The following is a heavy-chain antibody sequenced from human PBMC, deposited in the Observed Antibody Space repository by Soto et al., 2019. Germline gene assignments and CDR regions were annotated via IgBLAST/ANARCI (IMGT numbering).Heavy chain of an antibody. D-gene: IGHD6-6*01. CDR1: GFTFSSYS. CDR3: ARDVYSSSRYFDY. J-gene: IGHJ4*02. V-gene: IGHV3-21*01. Sequence: EVQLVESGGGLVKPGGSLRLSCAASGFTFSSYSMNWVRQAPGKGLEWVSSISSSSSYIYYADSVKGRFTISRDNAKNSLYLQMNSLRAEDTAVYYCARDVYSSSRYFDYWDQGTLVTVSS. CDR2: ISSSSSYI.